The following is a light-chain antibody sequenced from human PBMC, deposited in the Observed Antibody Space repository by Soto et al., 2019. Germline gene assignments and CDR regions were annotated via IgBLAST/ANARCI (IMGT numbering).Light chain of an antibody. CDR2: EGS. CDR1: TSDVENYVL. J-gene: IGLJ1*01. Sequence: QSVLTQPASVSGSPGQSIIISCTEATSDVENYVLVSWFQQHPGKAPRLIIYEGSRRPSGVANRFSGSKSGKTASLTISGLQTEDEADYYCCSYVGSSTSVFGTGTKLTVL. CDR3: CSYVGSSTSV. V-gene: IGLV2-23*01.